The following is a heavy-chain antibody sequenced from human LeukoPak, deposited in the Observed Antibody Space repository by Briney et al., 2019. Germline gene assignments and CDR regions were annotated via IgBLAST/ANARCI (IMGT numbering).Heavy chain of an antibody. CDR3: ARDRASTVTTGPFDY. Sequence: ASVKVSCKASGYAFTSYYMHWVRQAPGQGLEWMGIINPSGGSTSYAQKFQGRVTMTRDTSTSTVYMELSSLRSDDTAVYYCARDRASTVTTGPFDYWGQGTLVTVSS. CDR2: INPSGGST. V-gene: IGHV1-46*01. CDR1: GYAFTSYY. D-gene: IGHD4-17*01. J-gene: IGHJ4*02.